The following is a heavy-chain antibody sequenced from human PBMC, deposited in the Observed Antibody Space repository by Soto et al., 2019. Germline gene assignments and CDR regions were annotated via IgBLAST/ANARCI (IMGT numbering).Heavy chain of an antibody. CDR1: GFTSSSYA. CDR3: AKATYYYGPGGMAV. D-gene: IGHD3-10*01. J-gene: IGHJ6*02. V-gene: IGHV3-23*01. CDR2: ISGSGGST. Sequence: PGGSLRLSCAASGFTSSSYAMSWVRQAPGKGLEWVSAISGSGGSTYYADSVKGRFTISRDNSKNTLYLQMNSLRAEDTAVYYCAKATYYYGPGGMAVWGQGTTVTVSS.